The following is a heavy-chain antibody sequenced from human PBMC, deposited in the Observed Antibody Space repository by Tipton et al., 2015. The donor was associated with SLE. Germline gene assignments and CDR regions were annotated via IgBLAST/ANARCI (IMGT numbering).Heavy chain of an antibody. CDR3: ARDLGGVETWTRWGRFDY. CDR1: GFSFSSNG. D-gene: IGHD3-16*01. J-gene: IGHJ4*02. V-gene: IGHV3-33*08. Sequence: SLRLSCVVSGFSFSSNGMHWVRQAPGKGLEWVAVIRNDGDDKFYADSVKGRFIISRDNSKNTLFLHMNGLGPADTALYYCARDLGGVETWTRWGRFDYWGQGSLVSVS. CDR2: IRNDGDDK.